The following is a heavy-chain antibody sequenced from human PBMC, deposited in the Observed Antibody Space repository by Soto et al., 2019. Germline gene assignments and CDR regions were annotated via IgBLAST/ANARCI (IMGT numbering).Heavy chain of an antibody. D-gene: IGHD5-12*01. Sequence: QLQLVQSGAEVERPGASVRVSCKAYGYAFSKYGISWIRQAPGQGLEWMGWIRPDNGDTNYAQKFQGRVTMTTDTSSNTAYMDLRSLRSDDTAVYYCATSYDSGFGPWGQGTLVSVSS. CDR2: IRPDNGDT. J-gene: IGHJ5*02. CDR3: ATSYDSGFGP. V-gene: IGHV1-18*04. CDR1: GYAFSKYG.